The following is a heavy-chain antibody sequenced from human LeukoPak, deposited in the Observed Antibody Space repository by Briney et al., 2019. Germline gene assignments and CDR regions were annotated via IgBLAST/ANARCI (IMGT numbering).Heavy chain of an antibody. CDR1: GYSFTSYW. CDR3: ARQRTGDQGRVDAFDI. J-gene: IGHJ3*02. D-gene: IGHD7-27*01. V-gene: IGHV5-51*01. CDR2: IYPGDSDT. Sequence: GESLKISCKGSGYSFTSYWIGWVRQMPGKGLEWMGIIYPGDSDTRYSPSFQGQVTISADKSISTAYLQWSSLKASDTAMYYCARQRTGDQGRVDAFDIWGQGTMVTVSS.